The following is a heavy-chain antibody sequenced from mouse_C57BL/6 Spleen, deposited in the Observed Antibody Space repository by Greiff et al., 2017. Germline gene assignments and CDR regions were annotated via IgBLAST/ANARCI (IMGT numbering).Heavy chain of an antibody. V-gene: IGHV1-64*01. CDR3: ARFTTVVATGAMDY. J-gene: IGHJ4*01. CDR1: GYTFTSYW. Sequence: QVQLQQPGAELVKPGASVKLSCKASGYTFTSYWMHWVKQRPGQGLEWIGMIHPNSGSTNYNEKFKSKATLTVDKSSSTAYMQLSSLTSEDSAVYYCARFTTVVATGAMDYWGQGTSVTVSS. D-gene: IGHD1-1*01. CDR2: IHPNSGST.